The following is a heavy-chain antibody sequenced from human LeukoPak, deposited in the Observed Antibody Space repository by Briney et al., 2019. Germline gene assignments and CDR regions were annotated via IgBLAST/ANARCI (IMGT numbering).Heavy chain of an antibody. CDR1: GYTFTSYG. CDR3: ARDHYYDSSGYPYYFDY. D-gene: IGHD3-22*01. J-gene: IGHJ4*02. V-gene: IGHV1-18*01. CDR2: ISAYNGNT. Sequence: ASVKVSCKASGYTFTSYGISWVRQAPGQGLEWMGWISAYNGNTNCAQKLQGRVTMTTDTSTSTAYMELRSLRSDDTAVYYCARDHYYDSSGYPYYFDYWGQGTLVTVSS.